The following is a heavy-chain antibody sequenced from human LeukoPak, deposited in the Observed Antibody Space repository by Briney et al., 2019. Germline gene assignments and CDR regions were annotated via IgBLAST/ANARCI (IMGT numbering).Heavy chain of an antibody. J-gene: IGHJ5*02. Sequence: KLGGSLRLSCAASGFTFSDNYMSWIRQAPGKGLEWIGRFHPSGSANYNPSLKSRLTVSVDTSKNQFFLRLSSVTAADTAVYYCAREEVRGLPSDYWFDPWGQGTLVTVSS. D-gene: IGHD3-10*01. CDR3: AREEVRGLPSDYWFDP. V-gene: IGHV4-4*07. CDR1: GFTFSDNY. CDR2: FHPSGSA.